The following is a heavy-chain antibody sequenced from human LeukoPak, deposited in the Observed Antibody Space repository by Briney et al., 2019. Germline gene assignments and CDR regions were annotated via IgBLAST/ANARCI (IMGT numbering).Heavy chain of an antibody. CDR1: GGSFSGYC. V-gene: IGHV4-34*01. CDR2: IILGGST. D-gene: IGHD2-2*01. J-gene: IGHJ5*02. Sequence: SETLSLTCAVYGGSFSGYCWSWIRQPPGKGLGWMGEIILGGSTNYNPSRKKRVTISVDTSKNQFSLKLSSVTAADTAVYYCARGYEDIVVVPAAGNWFDPWGQGTLVTVSS. CDR3: ARGYEDIVVVPAAGNWFDP.